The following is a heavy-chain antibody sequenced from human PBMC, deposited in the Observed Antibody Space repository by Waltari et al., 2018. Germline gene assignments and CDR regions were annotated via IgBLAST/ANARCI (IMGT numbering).Heavy chain of an antibody. CDR3: ARVIREAAASDNWFDP. J-gene: IGHJ5*02. CDR2: IYTSGST. CDR1: GGSISSSY. V-gene: IGHV4-4*07. Sequence: QVQLQESGPGLVKPSETLSLTCTVSGGSISSSYWSWIRQPAGKGLEWIGRIYTSGSTNYNPYLKRRVTRSVETSKNQFSLKLSSGTAADTAVYDCARVIREAAASDNWFDPWGQGTLVTVSS. D-gene: IGHD6-13*01.